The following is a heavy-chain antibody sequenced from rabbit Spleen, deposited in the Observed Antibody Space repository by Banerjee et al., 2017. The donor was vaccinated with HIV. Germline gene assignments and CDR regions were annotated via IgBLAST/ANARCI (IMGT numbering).Heavy chain of an antibody. CDR2: IDPVFGIT. CDR3: ARLSNGAFNL. J-gene: IGHJ4*01. D-gene: IGHD6-1*01. Sequence: QEQLVESGGGLVQPGGSLKLSCKASGFDFSDYGMSWVRQAPGKGLEWIGYIDPVFGITYYANWVNGRFTISSHNAQNTLFLQLNSLTAADTATYFCARLSNGAFNLWGPGTLVTVS. CDR1: GFDFSDYG. V-gene: IGHV1S47*01.